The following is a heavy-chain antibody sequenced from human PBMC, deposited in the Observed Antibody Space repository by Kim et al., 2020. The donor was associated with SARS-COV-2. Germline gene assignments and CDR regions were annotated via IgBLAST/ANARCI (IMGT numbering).Heavy chain of an antibody. J-gene: IGHJ6*02. CDR2: ISAYNGNT. CDR3: ARGNFDWLLLPLYGMDV. D-gene: IGHD3-9*01. CDR1: GYTFTSYG. V-gene: IGHV1-18*01. Sequence: ASVKVSCKASGYTFTSYGISWVRQAPGQGLEWMGWISAYNGNTNYAQKLQGRVTMTTDTSTSTAYMELRSLRSDDTAVYYCARGNFDWLLLPLYGMDVWGQGTTVTVSS.